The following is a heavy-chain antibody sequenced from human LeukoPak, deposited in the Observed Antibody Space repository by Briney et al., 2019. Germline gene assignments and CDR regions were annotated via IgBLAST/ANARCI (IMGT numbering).Heavy chain of an antibody. Sequence: QAGGSLRLSCAASGFTFSSYAMHWVRQAPGKGLEWVAVISYDGSNKYYADSVKGRFTISRDNSKNTLYLQMNSLRAEDTAVYYCARENYYDSSGYSSYFDYWGQGTLVTVSS. J-gene: IGHJ4*02. CDR3: ARENYYDSSGYSSYFDY. CDR1: GFTFSSYA. CDR2: ISYDGSNK. D-gene: IGHD3-22*01. V-gene: IGHV3-30-3*01.